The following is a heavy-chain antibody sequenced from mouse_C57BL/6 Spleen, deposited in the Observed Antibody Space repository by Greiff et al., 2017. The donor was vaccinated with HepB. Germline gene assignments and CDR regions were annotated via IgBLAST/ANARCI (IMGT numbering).Heavy chain of an antibody. CDR1: GYTFTDYN. Sequence: EVQLQQSGPELVKPGASVKMSCKASGYTFTDYNMHWVKQSHGKSLEWIGYINPNNGGTSYNQKFKGKATLTVNKSSSTAYMELSSLTSEDSAVYYCARLGIYYGNYDYWGQGTTLTVSS. CDR3: ARLGIYYGNYDY. J-gene: IGHJ2*01. CDR2: INPNNGGT. D-gene: IGHD2-1*01. V-gene: IGHV1-22*01.